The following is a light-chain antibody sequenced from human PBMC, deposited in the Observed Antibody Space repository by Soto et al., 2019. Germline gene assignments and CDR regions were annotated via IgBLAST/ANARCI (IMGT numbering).Light chain of an antibody. CDR3: QHYNSAPQT. Sequence: DIQMTQSPSSLSASIGDRVTITCRASQAISNYLAWYQQRPGRVPKLLIYGASTLHSGVPSRFSGSGSGTDFTLNINSLQPEDVATYYCQHYNSAPQTFGQGTKVDIK. CDR2: GAS. CDR1: QAISNY. J-gene: IGKJ1*01. V-gene: IGKV1-27*01.